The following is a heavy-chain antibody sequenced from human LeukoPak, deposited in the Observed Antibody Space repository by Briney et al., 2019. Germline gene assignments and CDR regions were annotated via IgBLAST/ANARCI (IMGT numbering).Heavy chain of an antibody. Sequence: SETLSLTCAVYGGSFGGYYWSWIRQPPGKGLEWIGEINHSGSTNYNPSLKSRVTISVDTSKNQFSLKLSSVTAADTAVYYCARDKSMGAAARYYYYGMDVWGQGTTVTVSS. CDR1: GGSFGGYY. V-gene: IGHV4-34*01. D-gene: IGHD1-26*01. CDR2: INHSGST. J-gene: IGHJ6*02. CDR3: ARDKSMGAAARYYYYGMDV.